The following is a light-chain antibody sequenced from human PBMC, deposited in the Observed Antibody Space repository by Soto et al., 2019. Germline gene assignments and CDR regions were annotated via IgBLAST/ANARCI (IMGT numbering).Light chain of an antibody. J-gene: IGLJ1*01. CDR3: QTWGTGIQV. V-gene: IGLV4-69*01. Sequence: QLVLTQSPSASASLGASVKLTCTLSSGHSSYVIAWHQQQPEKGPRYLMKVNSDGSHSKGEGIPDRFSGSSSGAERYLTISSLHSEDEADYYCQTWGTGIQVFGAGTKLTVL. CDR1: SGHSSYV. CDR2: VNSDGSH.